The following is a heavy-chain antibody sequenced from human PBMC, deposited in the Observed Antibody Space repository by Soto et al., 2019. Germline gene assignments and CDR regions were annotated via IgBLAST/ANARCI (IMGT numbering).Heavy chain of an antibody. D-gene: IGHD3-22*01. CDR3: ATTVVTDYYYYYGMDV. CDR2: IDPSDSYT. V-gene: IGHV5-10-1*01. CDR1: GYSFTSYW. Sequence: PGEALKSSCEGSGYSFTSYWISWVRQMPGKGLEWMGRIDPSDSYTNYSPSFQGHVTISADKSISTAYLQWSSLKASDTAMYYCATTVVTDYYYYYGMDVWGQGTTVTVSS. J-gene: IGHJ6*02.